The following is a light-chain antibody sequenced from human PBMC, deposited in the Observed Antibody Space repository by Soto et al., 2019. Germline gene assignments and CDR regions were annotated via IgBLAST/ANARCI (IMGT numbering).Light chain of an antibody. CDR2: AAS. CDR3: QQLNSYPYT. CDR1: QGISSY. Sequence: DLQLTQSPSFLSASVRDRLTITCRASQGISSYLAWYQQKPGKAPKLLIYAASTLQSGVPSRFSGSGSGTEFTLTISSLQPEDFATYYCQQLNSYPYTFGQGTKLEIK. V-gene: IGKV1-9*01. J-gene: IGKJ2*01.